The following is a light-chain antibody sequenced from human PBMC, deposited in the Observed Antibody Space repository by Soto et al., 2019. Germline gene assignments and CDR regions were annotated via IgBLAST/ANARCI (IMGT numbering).Light chain of an antibody. V-gene: IGLV1-44*01. J-gene: IGLJ1*01. Sequence: QSVLTQPPSASVTPGQRVTSSCSGSSSNVGSNTVNWYQQLPGTAPKLLIYSNNQRPSGVPDRFSGSKSGTSASLAISGLQSEDEADYYCAAWDDSLNGLYVFGTGTKVTVL. CDR2: SNN. CDR1: SSNVGSNT. CDR3: AAWDDSLNGLYV.